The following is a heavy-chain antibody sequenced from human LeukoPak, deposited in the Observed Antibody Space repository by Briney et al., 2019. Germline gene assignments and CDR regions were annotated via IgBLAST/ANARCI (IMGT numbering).Heavy chain of an antibody. D-gene: IGHD6-19*01. J-gene: IGHJ4*02. CDR3: ARSDRQWLVRSYYFDY. CDR2: ISYDGSNK. Sequence: VRQAPGXXRXGVAVISYDGSNKYYADSVKGRFTISRDNSKNTLYLQMNSLRAEDTAVYYCARSDRQWLVRSYYFDYWGQGTLVTVSS. V-gene: IGHV3-30*01.